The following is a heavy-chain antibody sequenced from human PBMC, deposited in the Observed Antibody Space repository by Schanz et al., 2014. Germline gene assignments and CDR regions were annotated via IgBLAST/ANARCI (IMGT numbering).Heavy chain of an antibody. D-gene: IGHD2-8*01. J-gene: IGHJ3*01. V-gene: IGHV3-23*01. Sequence: EVHLLESGGGLVQPGGSLRLSCAASGFTFTNYAMSWVRQAPGKGLEWVSAISGSGGSTYYADSVKGRFTISRDNSKNSLYLQMNSRRAEDTAVYYCTTDNGHFAFDFWGQGTMVTVSS. CDR3: TTDNGHFAFDF. CDR2: ISGSGGST. CDR1: GFTFTNYA.